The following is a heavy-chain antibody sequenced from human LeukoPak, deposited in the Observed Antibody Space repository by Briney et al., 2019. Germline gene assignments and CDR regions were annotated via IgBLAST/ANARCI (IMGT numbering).Heavy chain of an antibody. CDR3: ARGFSAYDGTDYAFSYY. Sequence: GASVKVSCKGSGYTFANYDITWVRQAPGQGLEWMGWLNSKSGDTGYAQKFQGRVSMTRDTSITTAYMELSSLRSEDTAVYYCARGFSAYDGTDYAFSYYWGQGTLVTVSS. D-gene: IGHD3-22*01. J-gene: IGHJ4*02. CDR2: LNSKSGDT. V-gene: IGHV1-8*01. CDR1: GYTFANYD.